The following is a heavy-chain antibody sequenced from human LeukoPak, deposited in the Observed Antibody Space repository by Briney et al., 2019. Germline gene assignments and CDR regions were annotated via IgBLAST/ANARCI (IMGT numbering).Heavy chain of an antibody. CDR2: IYTSGST. V-gene: IGHV4-4*09. CDR3: ASIKYSSDRSYYFDY. CDR1: GGSIGSYY. Sequence: SETLSLTCTVSGGSIGSYYWSWIRQPPGKGLEWIGYIYTSGSTNYNPSLKSRVTISVDTSKNQFSLKLSSVTAADTAVYYCASIKYSSDRSYYFDYWGQGTLVTVSS. J-gene: IGHJ4*02. D-gene: IGHD6-25*01.